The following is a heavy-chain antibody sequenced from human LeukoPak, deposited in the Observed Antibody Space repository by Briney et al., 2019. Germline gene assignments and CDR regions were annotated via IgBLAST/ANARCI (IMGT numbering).Heavy chain of an antibody. CDR1: GFTFSSYA. V-gene: IGHV3-23*01. CDR2: VSGSGGST. CDR3: AKEFYFATAV. D-gene: IGHD2-15*01. J-gene: IGHJ6*02. Sequence: GGSLRLSCAASGFTFSSYAMSWVRQTPGKGLEWVSAVSGSGGSTYYADSVKGRFTISRDNSQNTLYLQMNSLRAEDTAVYYCAKEFYFATAVWGQGTTVTVSS.